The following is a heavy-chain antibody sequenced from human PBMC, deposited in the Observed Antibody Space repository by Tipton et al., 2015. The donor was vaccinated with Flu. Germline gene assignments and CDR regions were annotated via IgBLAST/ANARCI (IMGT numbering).Heavy chain of an antibody. CDR2: INHSGTT. CDR3: ARHDYGDYHWFDP. Sequence: TLSLTCAVYGGSFSAYYWSWIRQPPGKGLEWVGEINHSGTTNYNPSLTSRVTVSADTSKKQFSLKLTSVTAADTAVYYCARHDYGDYHWFDPWGQGRRVAVSS. J-gene: IGHJ5*02. V-gene: IGHV4-34*01. D-gene: IGHD4-17*01. CDR1: GGSFSAYY.